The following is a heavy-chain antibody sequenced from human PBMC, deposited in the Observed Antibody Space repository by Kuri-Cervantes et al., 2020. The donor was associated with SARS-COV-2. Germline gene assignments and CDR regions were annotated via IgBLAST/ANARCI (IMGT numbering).Heavy chain of an antibody. D-gene: IGHD3-10*01. CDR1: GYTFTSYG. V-gene: IGHV1-18*01. Sequence: ASVKVSCKASGYTFTSYGISWVRQAPGQGLEWMGWISAYNGNTNYAQKLQGRVTITTDTSTSTACMELRSLRSDDTAVYYCARDHGLWFGEENWFDPWGQGTLVTVSS. J-gene: IGHJ5*02. CDR2: ISAYNGNT. CDR3: ARDHGLWFGEENWFDP.